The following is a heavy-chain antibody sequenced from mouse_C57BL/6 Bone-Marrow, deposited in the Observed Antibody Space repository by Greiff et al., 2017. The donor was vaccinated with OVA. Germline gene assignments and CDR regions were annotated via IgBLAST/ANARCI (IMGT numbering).Heavy chain of an antibody. CDR3: ARFGSSYRGLDY. D-gene: IGHD1-1*01. Sequence: EVQVVESGGGLVQPGGSLKLSCAASGFTFSDYYMYWVRQTPEKRLEWVAYISNGGGSTYYPDTVKGRFTISRDNAKNTLYLQMSRLKSEDTAMYYCARFGSSYRGLDYWGQGTTLTVSS. CDR1: GFTFSDYY. V-gene: IGHV5-12*01. CDR2: ISNGGGST. J-gene: IGHJ2*01.